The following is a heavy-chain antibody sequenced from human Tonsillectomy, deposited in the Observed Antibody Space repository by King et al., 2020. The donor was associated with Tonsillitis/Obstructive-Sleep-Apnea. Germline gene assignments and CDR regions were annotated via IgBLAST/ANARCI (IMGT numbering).Heavy chain of an antibody. CDR2: ISYDGSNK. J-gene: IGHJ3*02. V-gene: IGHV3-30-3*01. CDR1: GFTFSSYA. D-gene: IGHD1-26*01. Sequence: QLVQSGGGVAQPGRSLRLSCAASGFTFSSYAMHWVRQAPGKGLEWVAVISYDGSNKYNADSVKGRFTISRDNSKNTLYLQMNSLRAEDTAVYYCARDEGLLSAFDIWGQGTMVTVSS. CDR3: ARDEGLLSAFDI.